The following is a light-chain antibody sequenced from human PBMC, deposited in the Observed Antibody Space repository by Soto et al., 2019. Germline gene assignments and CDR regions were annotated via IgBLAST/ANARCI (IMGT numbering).Light chain of an antibody. J-gene: IGKJ4*01. CDR3: QQSYSAPPT. CDR1: QSVLSSSNNRNY. V-gene: IGKV4-1*01. Sequence: DIVMTQSPDSLAVSLGERATINCKSSQSVLSSSNNRNYLAWYQQRPGQPPKLLVYWASTRESGVPDRFSGSGSGTDFTLTISSLPAEDAAVYYCQQSYSAPPTFGGGTMVEIK. CDR2: WAS.